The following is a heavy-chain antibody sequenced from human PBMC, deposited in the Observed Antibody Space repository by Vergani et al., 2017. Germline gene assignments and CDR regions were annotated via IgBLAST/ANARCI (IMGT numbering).Heavy chain of an antibody. CDR1: GGSISSYY. CDR3: ARRARYYYDSSGYSYFDY. D-gene: IGHD3-22*01. Sequence: QVQLQESGPGLVKPSETLSLTCTVSGGSISSYYWSWIRQPPGKGLEWIGYIYYSGSTNYHPSLKSRVTISVDTSKNQFSLKLSSVTAADTAVYYCARRARYYYDSSGYSYFDYWGQGTLVTVSS. CDR2: IYYSGST. V-gene: IGHV4-59*08. J-gene: IGHJ4*02.